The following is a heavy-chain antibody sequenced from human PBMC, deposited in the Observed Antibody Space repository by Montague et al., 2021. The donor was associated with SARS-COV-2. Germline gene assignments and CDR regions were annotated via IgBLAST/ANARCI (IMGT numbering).Heavy chain of an antibody. Sequence: SLRLSCAASGFIFSSYGMHWVRQAPGKGLEWVAHIWYDGSNENYVDSVKGRLTISRDNFKNTLYLQMNSLRAEDTAIYYCARGSVGGYYFDYWGQGTLVTVSS. D-gene: IGHD1-26*01. CDR2: IWYDGSNE. V-gene: IGHV3-33*01. CDR3: ARGSVGGYYFDY. J-gene: IGHJ4*02. CDR1: GFIFSSYG.